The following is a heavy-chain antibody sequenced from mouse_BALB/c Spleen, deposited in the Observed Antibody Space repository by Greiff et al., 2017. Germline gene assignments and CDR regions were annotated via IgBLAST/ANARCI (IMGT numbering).Heavy chain of an antibody. CDR1: GFTFSSYA. J-gene: IGHJ2*01. CDR2: ISSGGSYT. Sequence: EVQLVESGGGLVKPGGSLKLSCAASGFTFSSYAMSWVRQTPEKRLEWVATISSGGSYTYYPDSVKGRFTISRDNAKNTLYLQMSSLRSEDTAMYYCARLYDYDGGHFDYWGQGTTLTVSS. CDR3: ARLYDYDGGHFDY. D-gene: IGHD2-4*01. V-gene: IGHV5-9-3*01.